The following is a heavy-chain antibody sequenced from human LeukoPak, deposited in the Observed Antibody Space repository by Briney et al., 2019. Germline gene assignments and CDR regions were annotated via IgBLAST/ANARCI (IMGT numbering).Heavy chain of an antibody. Sequence: GGSLRLSCAVSGFTFSSYSMNWVRQAPGKGLEWVSSISSSSYIYYADSVKGRFTISRDNAKNSLYLQMNSLRAEDTAVYYCARALHSSSWYVDYYGMDVWGQGTTVTVSS. CDR1: GFTFSSYS. V-gene: IGHV3-21*01. J-gene: IGHJ6*02. CDR3: ARALHSSSWYVDYYGMDV. CDR2: ISSSSYI. D-gene: IGHD6-13*01.